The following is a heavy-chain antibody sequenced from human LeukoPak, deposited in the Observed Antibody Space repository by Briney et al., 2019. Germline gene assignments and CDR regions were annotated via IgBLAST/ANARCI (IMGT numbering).Heavy chain of an antibody. CDR1: GYTFTSYY. Sequence: ASVKVSCKASGYTFTSYYMHWVRQAPGQGLEWMGIINPSGGSTSYAQKFQGRVTMTRDTSTSTVYMELSSLRSEDTAAYYCATDHRGYDFWSGYYSWGQGTLVTVSS. CDR2: INPSGGST. J-gene: IGHJ5*02. CDR3: ATDHRGYDFWSGYYS. V-gene: IGHV1-46*01. D-gene: IGHD3-3*01.